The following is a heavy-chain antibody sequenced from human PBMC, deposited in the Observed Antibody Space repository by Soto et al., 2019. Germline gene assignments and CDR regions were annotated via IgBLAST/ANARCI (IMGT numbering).Heavy chain of an antibody. CDR3: ASEINLFYDS. CDR2: VSDDGKTK. J-gene: IGHJ5*01. V-gene: IGHV3-30*09. Sequence: PGGSLRLSCTASRSIFGASSMHWVRQAPGKGLEWVALVSDDGKTKDYTDSVKGRFAISRDNSRNRLYLQINSLRPEDSALYYCASEINLFYDSWGQGTRVTVAS. D-gene: IGHD3-3*01. CDR1: RSIFGASS.